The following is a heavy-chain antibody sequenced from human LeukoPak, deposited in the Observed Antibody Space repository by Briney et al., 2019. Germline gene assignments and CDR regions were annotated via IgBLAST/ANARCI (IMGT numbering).Heavy chain of an antibody. CDR1: GGSISSYY. CDR3: ARATAYYDLLTGYHPHFDY. Sequence: SETLSLTCTVSGGSISSYYWSWIRRPPGKGLEWIGYISDSGSTNYNSPLESRITISLDTSKNQFSLKVSSVTAADTAVYYCARATAYYDLLTGYHPHFDYWGQGTLVTVSS. J-gene: IGHJ4*02. CDR2: ISDSGST. V-gene: IGHV4-59*12. D-gene: IGHD3-9*01.